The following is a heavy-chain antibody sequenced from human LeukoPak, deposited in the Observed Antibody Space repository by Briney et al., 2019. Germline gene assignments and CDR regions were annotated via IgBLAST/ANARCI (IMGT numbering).Heavy chain of an antibody. J-gene: IGHJ4*02. V-gene: IGHV4-61*02. CDR3: ARGNWNPDY. D-gene: IGHD1-20*01. CDR1: GYSISSGYY. CDR2: IYTSGST. Sequence: SETLSLTCAVSGYSISSGYYWGWIRQPAGKGLEWIGRIYTSGSTNYNPSLKSRVTISVDTSKNQFSLKLSSVTAADTAVYYCARGNWNPDYWGQGTLVTVSS.